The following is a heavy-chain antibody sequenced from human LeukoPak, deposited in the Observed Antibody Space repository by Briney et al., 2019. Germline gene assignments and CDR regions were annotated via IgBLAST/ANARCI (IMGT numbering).Heavy chain of an antibody. V-gene: IGHV3-21*01. D-gene: IGHD3-10*01. CDR2: ISSSSDYI. CDR1: EFTFSSYN. CDR3: YGSGNYWGFDY. Sequence: PGGSLRLSCAASEFTFSSYNMNWVRQAPGKGLEWVSSISSSSDYIYYADSVKGRFTISRDNAKNSLYLQMKSLRAEDTAVYYCYGSGNYWGFDYWGQGTLVTVSS. J-gene: IGHJ4*02.